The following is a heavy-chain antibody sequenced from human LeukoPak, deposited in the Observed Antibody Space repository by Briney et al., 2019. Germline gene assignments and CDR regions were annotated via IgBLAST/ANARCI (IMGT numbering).Heavy chain of an antibody. D-gene: IGHD2/OR15-2a*01. CDR1: GVSVSASH. CDR3: SEGYFEPFDH. Sequence: PSETLSLTCNVSGVSVSASHWNWIRQRPGKGLEWIGCLSYTGKTDYNPSLKSRVSISLGSSNNHFSLKLTSVTAADTAVYYCSEGYFEPFDHWGQGILVTVSS. CDR2: LSYTGKT. J-gene: IGHJ4*02. V-gene: IGHV4-59*02.